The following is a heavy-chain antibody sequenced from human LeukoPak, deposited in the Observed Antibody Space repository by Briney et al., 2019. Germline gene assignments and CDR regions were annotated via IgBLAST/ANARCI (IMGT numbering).Heavy chain of an antibody. CDR1: GYSFTSYY. CDR2: INPSDGST. CDR3: ARIWDRYGFVDY. D-gene: IGHD5-18*01. V-gene: IGHV1-46*01. J-gene: IGHJ4*02. Sequence: EASVKVSCKASGYSFTSYYIHWVRQAPGQGLEWMGIINPSDGSTTYAQKFQGRVTMTRDTSTSTVYMELSSLRSDDTAVFYCARIWDRYGFVDYWGQGTLVTVSS.